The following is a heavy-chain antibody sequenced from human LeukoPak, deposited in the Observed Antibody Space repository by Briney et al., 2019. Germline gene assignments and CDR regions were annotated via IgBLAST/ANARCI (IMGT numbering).Heavy chain of an antibody. D-gene: IGHD6-6*01. Sequence: ASVKVSCKASGVTFSSYTISWVRQAPGQGLEWMGRIIPILGIANYAQKFQGRVTITADKSTSTAYMELSSLRSEDTAVYYCARARDSSSSDYWGQGTLVTVSS. CDR3: ARARDSSSSDY. CDR2: IIPILGIA. V-gene: IGHV1-69*02. CDR1: GVTFSSYT. J-gene: IGHJ4*02.